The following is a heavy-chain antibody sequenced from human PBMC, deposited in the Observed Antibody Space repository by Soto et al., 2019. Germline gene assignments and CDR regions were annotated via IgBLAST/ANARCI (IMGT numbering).Heavy chain of an antibody. V-gene: IGHV4-59*01. D-gene: IGHD5-12*01. CDR2: VYYTGSTST. CDR1: GASINNYY. CDR3: AKYRRTDAEGYRLDF. J-gene: IGHJ4*02. Sequence: PSETLSLTCSVSGASINNYYWSWIRQPPGKGLGWIGYVYYTGSTSTKYNPSLQSRVAMSVDSSKNQFSLKLTSMTAADTAIYYCAKYRRTDAEGYRLDFWGPGTLVTVSS.